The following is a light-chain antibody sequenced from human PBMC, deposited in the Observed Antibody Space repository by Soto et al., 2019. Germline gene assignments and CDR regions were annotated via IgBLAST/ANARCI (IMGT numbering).Light chain of an antibody. J-gene: IGKJ1*01. CDR2: KAS. CDR3: QHYNSYSEA. CDR1: QSISSW. V-gene: IGKV1-5*03. Sequence: DIQMTQSPSTLSASVGDLVTTTCRASQSISSWLAWYQQKPGKAPKLLIYKASTLKSGVPSRFSGSGSGTEFTLTISSLQPDDFATYYCQHYNSYSEAFGQGTKV.